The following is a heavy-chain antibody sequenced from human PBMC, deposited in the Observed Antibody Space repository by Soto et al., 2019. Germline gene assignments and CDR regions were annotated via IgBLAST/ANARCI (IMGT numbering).Heavy chain of an antibody. CDR3: ARSCTLKGYPFDY. CDR2: IWYDGSNE. CDR1: GFTFNSYA. V-gene: IGHV3-33*01. J-gene: IGHJ4*02. Sequence: QVQLVESGGGVVQPGRSLRLSCTASGFTFNSYAMHWVRQAPGKGLEWVAVIWYDGSNEYYAGSVKGRFTISRDNSKNTLYLQMNSLRAEDTAVYYCARSCTLKGYPFDYWGQGTRVTVSS. D-gene: IGHD2-8*01.